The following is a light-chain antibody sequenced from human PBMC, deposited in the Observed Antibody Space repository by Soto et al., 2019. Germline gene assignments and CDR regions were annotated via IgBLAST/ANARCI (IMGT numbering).Light chain of an antibody. CDR3: HHYNSYPIT. V-gene: IGKV1-5*01. CDR2: DAS. Sequence: DIQMTQSPSTLSASVGDRVTITCRASQSLNSLLAWYQQKPGRAPKLLIYDASTLESGVPSRFSGSGSGTEFTLTISSLQTDDFATYYCHHYNSYPITFGQGTRLEIK. CDR1: QSLNSL. J-gene: IGKJ5*01.